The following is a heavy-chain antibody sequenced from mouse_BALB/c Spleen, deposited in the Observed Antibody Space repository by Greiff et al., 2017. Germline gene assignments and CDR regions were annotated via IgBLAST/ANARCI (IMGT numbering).Heavy chain of an antibody. Sequence: EVQVVESGGGLVKPGGSLKLSCAASGFTFSGYAMSWVRQTPEKRLEWVASISSGGSTYYPDSVKGRFTISRDNARNILYLQMSSLRSEDTAMYYCARRYYGSSDYWGQGTTLTVSS. CDR1: GFTFSGYA. V-gene: IGHV5-6-5*01. CDR2: ISSGGST. D-gene: IGHD1-1*01. CDR3: ARRYYGSSDY. J-gene: IGHJ2*01.